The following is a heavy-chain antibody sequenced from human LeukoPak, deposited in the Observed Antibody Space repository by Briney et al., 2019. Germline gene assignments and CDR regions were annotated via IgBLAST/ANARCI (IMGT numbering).Heavy chain of an antibody. D-gene: IGHD5-18*01. CDR1: GYTFTSYD. J-gene: IGHJ4*02. V-gene: IGHV1-8*03. CDR3: ARGADTAMAVDY. CDR2: MNPNSGNT. Sequence: ASVKVSCKASGYTFTSYDINWVRQATGQGLEWMGWMNPNSGNTGYAQKFQGRVTITRNTSISTAYMELSSLRSEDTAVYYCARGADTAMAVDYWGQGTLVTVSS.